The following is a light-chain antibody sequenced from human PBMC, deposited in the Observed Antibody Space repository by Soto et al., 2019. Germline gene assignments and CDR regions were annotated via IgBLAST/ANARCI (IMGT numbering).Light chain of an antibody. CDR2: DVS. J-gene: IGLJ1*01. Sequence: QSVLTQPASVSGSPGQSITISCTGTSSDVGGYNYVSWYQQHPGTAPKRLIYDVSNRPSGVSTRFSGSKSGNTAALTISGLQAEDEADYYCSSYTSSSSPFVFGSGTKVTVL. CDR3: SSYTSSSSPFV. V-gene: IGLV2-14*03. CDR1: SSDVGGYNY.